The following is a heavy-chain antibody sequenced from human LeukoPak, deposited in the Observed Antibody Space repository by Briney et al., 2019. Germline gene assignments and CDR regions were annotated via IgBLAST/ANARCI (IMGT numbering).Heavy chain of an antibody. Sequence: GGSLRLSCAASGFTFSSYSMNWVRQAPGKGLEWVSYISSSSSTIYYADSVKGRFTISRDNAKNSLYLQMNSLRAEDTAVYYCARETSELYYYSDPDDYWGQGTLVTVSS. CDR3: ARETSELYYYSDPDDY. D-gene: IGHD3-10*01. CDR1: GFTFSSYS. J-gene: IGHJ4*02. V-gene: IGHV3-48*01. CDR2: ISSSSSTI.